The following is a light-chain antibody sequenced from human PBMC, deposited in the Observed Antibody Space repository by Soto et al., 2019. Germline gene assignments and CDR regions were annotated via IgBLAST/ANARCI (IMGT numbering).Light chain of an antibody. J-gene: IGLJ1*01. CDR3: SSFTSSITYV. V-gene: IGLV2-14*01. CDR2: DVT. CDR1: SSDVGGYNS. Sequence: QSVLTQPASVSGSPGQSITISCTGTSSDVGGYNSVSWYRQDPGKAPKLIIYDVTYRPSGVSNRFSGSKSGNTASLTISGLQSEDEADYHCSSFTSSITYVFGTGTQLTV.